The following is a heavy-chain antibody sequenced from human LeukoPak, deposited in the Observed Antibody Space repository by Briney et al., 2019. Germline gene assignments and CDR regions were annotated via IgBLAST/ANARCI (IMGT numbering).Heavy chain of an antibody. CDR1: GFTFNKYV. J-gene: IGHJ4*02. Sequence: GGSLRLSCSASGFTFNKYVMHWVRQAPDKGLEYVSGVSNNGDSTYYADSVKGRFTISRDNSKNTLYLQMSSLRAEDTAAYYCVKGEVRGYKKRGVDYWGQGTLVTVSS. V-gene: IGHV3-64D*06. CDR2: VSNNGDST. CDR3: VKGEVRGYKKRGVDY. D-gene: IGHD5-18*01.